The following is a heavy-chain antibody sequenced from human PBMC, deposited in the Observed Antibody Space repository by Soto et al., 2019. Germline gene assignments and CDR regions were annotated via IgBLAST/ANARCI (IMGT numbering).Heavy chain of an antibody. V-gene: IGHV4-39*01. D-gene: IGHD3-3*01. Sequence: SETLSLTCTVSGGSISSSSYYWGWIRQPPGKGLEWIGSIYYSGSTYYNPSLKSRVTISVDTSKNQFSLKLSSVTAADTAVYYCARRPPSDYDFWSGYFRYYYYGMDVWGQGTTVTVSS. J-gene: IGHJ6*02. CDR2: IYYSGST. CDR3: ARRPPSDYDFWSGYFRYYYYGMDV. CDR1: GGSISSSSYY.